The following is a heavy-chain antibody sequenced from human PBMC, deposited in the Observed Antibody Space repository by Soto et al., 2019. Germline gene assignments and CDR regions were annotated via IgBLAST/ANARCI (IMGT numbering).Heavy chain of an antibody. CDR2: IFFSGNT. V-gene: IGHV4-31*03. CDR1: GGSILNDGHY. D-gene: IGHD6-13*01. Sequence: PSETLSLTCTVSGGSILNDGHYWTWIRQHQGKGLEWIGRIFFSGNTHYNPALKSRLTFSLDTAKNQFSLKLTSVTAADTAIYYWAKHIYAGTIDFRGPGTLVTGSS. CDR3: AKHIYAGTIDF. J-gene: IGHJ4*02.